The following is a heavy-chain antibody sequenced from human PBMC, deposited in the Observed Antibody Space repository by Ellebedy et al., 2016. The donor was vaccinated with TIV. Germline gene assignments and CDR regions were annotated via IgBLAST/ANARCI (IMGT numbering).Heavy chain of an antibody. D-gene: IGHD3-9*01. CDR3: VRDSRHDWGDFHL. J-gene: IGHJ2*01. Sequence: AASVKVSCKASGYNFLNYGVSWARQAPGQGREWMGWISPYSGNTKSPRKLQGRVTMTTDTSTSTAYMELRSLKSDDTGFYYCVRDSRHDWGDFHLWGCGTLITVSS. CDR2: ISPYSGNT. V-gene: IGHV1-18*01. CDR1: GYNFLNYG.